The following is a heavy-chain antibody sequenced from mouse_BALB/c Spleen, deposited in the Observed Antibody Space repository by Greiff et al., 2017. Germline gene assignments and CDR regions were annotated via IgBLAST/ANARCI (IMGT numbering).Heavy chain of an antibody. J-gene: IGHJ3*01. CDR1: GFSLTSYG. CDR2: IWAGGST. Sequence: VKLVESGPGLVAPSQSLSITCTVSGFSLTSYGVHWVRQPPGKGLEWLGVIWAGGSTNYNSALMSRLSISKDNSKSQVFLKMNSLQTDDTAMYYCAISYRYDVGFAYWGQGTLVTVSA. D-gene: IGHD2-14*01. CDR3: AISYRYDVGFAY. V-gene: IGHV2-9*02.